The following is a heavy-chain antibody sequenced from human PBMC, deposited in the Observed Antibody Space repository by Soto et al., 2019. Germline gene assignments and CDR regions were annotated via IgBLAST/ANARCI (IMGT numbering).Heavy chain of an antibody. CDR3: AGGGINYGDYRSMDV. V-gene: IGHV3-21*01. CDR1: GFTFSSYN. J-gene: IGHJ6*03. Sequence: EVQLVESGGGLVKQGGSLRLSCAASGFTFSSYNMNWVRQAPGKGLEWVSYVSRSSTYIYYADSVKGRFSITRDNTKNSLYLQMSSLRDEATAVYYCAGGGINYGDYRSMDVWGKGPTVTVCS. D-gene: IGHD4-17*01. CDR2: VSRSSTYI.